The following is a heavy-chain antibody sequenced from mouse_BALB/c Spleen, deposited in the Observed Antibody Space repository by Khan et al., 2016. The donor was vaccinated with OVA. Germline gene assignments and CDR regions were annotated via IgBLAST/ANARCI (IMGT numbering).Heavy chain of an antibody. J-gene: IGHJ4*01. CDR3: ARPPYFSYTLDH. CDR2: INSYTGEP. CDR1: GYTFTNYG. D-gene: IGHD2-10*01. V-gene: IGHV9-3-1*01. Sequence: QIQLVQSGPELKKPGETVKISCKASGYTFTNYGMNWVKQSPGKALKWMGWINSYTGEPTYADDFKGRFAFSLETSASTAYLQINNLKNEDTATYFCARPPYFSYTLDHWGQGTSVTVSS.